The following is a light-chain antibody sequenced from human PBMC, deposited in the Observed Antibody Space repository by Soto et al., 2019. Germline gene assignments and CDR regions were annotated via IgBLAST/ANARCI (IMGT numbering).Light chain of an antibody. Sequence: EIVMTQSPATLSVSPGERVTLSCRASQSVSNNLVWYQQKPGQAPRLLIYGASSRATGIPDRFSGSGSGTDFTLTISSLEPEDLAVYYCQQRGNRPPWTFGQGTKVDI. CDR2: GAS. CDR3: QQRGNRPPWT. CDR1: QSVSNN. V-gene: IGKV3D-15*01. J-gene: IGKJ1*01.